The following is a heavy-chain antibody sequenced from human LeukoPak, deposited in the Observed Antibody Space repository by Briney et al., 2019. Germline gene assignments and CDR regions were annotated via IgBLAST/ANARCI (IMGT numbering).Heavy chain of an antibody. Sequence: GGSLRLSCAASGFTFSSYGMHWVRQAPGKGLEWVAVISYDGSDKYYADSVKGRFTISRDNSKNTLYLQMNSLRAEDTAVYYCAKDRLVVVTTHFDYWGQGTLVTVSS. J-gene: IGHJ4*02. CDR1: GFTFSSYG. V-gene: IGHV3-30*18. D-gene: IGHD2-21*02. CDR2: ISYDGSDK. CDR3: AKDRLVVVTTHFDY.